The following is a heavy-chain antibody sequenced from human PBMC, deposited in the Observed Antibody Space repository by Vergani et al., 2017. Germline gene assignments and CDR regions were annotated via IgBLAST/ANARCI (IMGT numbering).Heavy chain of an antibody. Sequence: EVQLVESGGGLVQPGRSLRLSCAASGFTFSSYVMHWVRQATGKGLEWVSAIGTAGDTYYPGSVKGRFTISRENAKNSLYLQMNSLRAGDTAVYYCARAGCSSTSCYRGAIRAPPDVWGQGTTVTVSS. V-gene: IGHV3-13*01. CDR1: GFTFSSYV. CDR3: ARAGCSSTSCYRGAIRAPPDV. CDR2: IGTAGDT. J-gene: IGHJ6*02. D-gene: IGHD2-2*02.